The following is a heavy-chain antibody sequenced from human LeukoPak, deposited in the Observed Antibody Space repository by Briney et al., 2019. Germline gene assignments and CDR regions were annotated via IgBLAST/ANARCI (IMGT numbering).Heavy chain of an antibody. Sequence: SETLSLTCTVSGGSISSGGYYWSWIRQHPGKGLERIGYIYYSGSTYYNPSLKSRVTISVDTSKNQFSLKLSSVTAADTAVYYCARVGTRYCSSTSCYGWFDPWGQGTLVTVSS. CDR2: IYYSGST. CDR1: GGSISSGGYY. J-gene: IGHJ5*02. D-gene: IGHD2-2*01. CDR3: ARVGTRYCSSTSCYGWFDP. V-gene: IGHV4-31*03.